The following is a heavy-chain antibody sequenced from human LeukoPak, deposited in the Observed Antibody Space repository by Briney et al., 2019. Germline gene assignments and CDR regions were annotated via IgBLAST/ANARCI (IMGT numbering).Heavy chain of an antibody. J-gene: IGHJ5*02. Sequence: PSETLSLTCTVSGDSISTSNSYWGWIRQPPGNGLEWIGYIYYSGSTNYNPSLKSRVTISVDTSKNQFSLKLSSVTAADTAVYYCARDAITMVRGEHWFDPWGQGTLVTVSS. D-gene: IGHD3-10*01. CDR1: GDSISTSNSY. V-gene: IGHV4-61*01. CDR3: ARDAITMVRGEHWFDP. CDR2: IYYSGST.